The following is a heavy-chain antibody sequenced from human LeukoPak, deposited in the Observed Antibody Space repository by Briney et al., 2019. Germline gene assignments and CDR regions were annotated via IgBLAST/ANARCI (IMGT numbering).Heavy chain of an antibody. CDR2: IYTSGST. J-gene: IGHJ2*01. D-gene: IGHD3-10*01. CDR3: AREVRYYGSGSYYTTYWYFDL. V-gene: IGHV4-4*07. Sequence: SETLSLTCAVYGGSISSYYWSWIRQPAGKGLEWIGRIYTSGSTNYNPSLKSRVTMSVDTSKNQFSLKLSSVTAADTAVYYSAREVRYYGSGSYYTTYWYFDLWGRGTLVTVSS. CDR1: GGSISSYY.